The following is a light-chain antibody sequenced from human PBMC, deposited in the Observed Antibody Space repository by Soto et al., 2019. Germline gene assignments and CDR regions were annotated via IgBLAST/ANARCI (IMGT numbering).Light chain of an antibody. CDR2: GAS. J-gene: IGKJ1*01. Sequence: EILLTQSPGTLSLSPGERATLSCRASESVSSSYLAWYQQKPGQAPRLLVYGASSRATGIPDRFTGSGSGTDFTLTISRLEPEDFAVYYCQQYGSSRTFGQGTKVDIK. CDR3: QQYGSSRT. V-gene: IGKV3-20*01. CDR1: ESVSSSY.